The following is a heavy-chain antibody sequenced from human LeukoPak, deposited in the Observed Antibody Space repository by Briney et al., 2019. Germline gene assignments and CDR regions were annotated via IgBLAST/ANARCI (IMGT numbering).Heavy chain of an antibody. D-gene: IGHD6-19*01. J-gene: IGHJ4*02. CDR3: ARAPSGWYLDY. V-gene: IGHV1-18*01. Sequence: KFQGRVTMATDTSTSTAYMELRSLRSDDTAVYYCARAPSGWYLDYWGQGTLVTVSS.